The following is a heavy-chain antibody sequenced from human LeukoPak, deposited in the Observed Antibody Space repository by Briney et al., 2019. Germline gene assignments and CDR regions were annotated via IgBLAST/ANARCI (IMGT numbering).Heavy chain of an antibody. CDR3: ASYASYGSGSYYNS. Sequence: PSETLSLTCTVSGGSISSYYWSWIRQPPGKGLEWIGYIYYSGSTNYNPSLKSRVTISVDTSKNQFSLKLSPVTAADTAVYYCASYASYGSGSYYNSWGQGTLVTVSS. D-gene: IGHD3-10*01. V-gene: IGHV4-59*08. CDR1: GGSISSYY. CDR2: IYYSGST. J-gene: IGHJ4*02.